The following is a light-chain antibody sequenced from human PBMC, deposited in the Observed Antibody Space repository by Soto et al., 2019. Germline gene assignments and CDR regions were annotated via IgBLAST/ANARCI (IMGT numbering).Light chain of an antibody. J-gene: IGKJ1*01. Sequence: DIQMTQSPSTLSASVGDRVTITCRASQSISSWLAWYQQKPGKAPKLLLYKASSLESGVPSRFSGSGSGTEFTLTISSLQPDDFATYHCQQYNSYSWTCGQGTKVEIK. CDR1: QSISSW. V-gene: IGKV1-5*03. CDR2: KAS. CDR3: QQYNSYSWT.